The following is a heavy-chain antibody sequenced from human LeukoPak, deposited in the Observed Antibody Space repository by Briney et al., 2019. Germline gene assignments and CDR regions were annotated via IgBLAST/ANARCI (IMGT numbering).Heavy chain of an antibody. Sequence: GGSLRLSCAASGFTFSSYGMHWVRQAPGKGLEWVAVISYDGSNKYYADSVKGRFTISRDNSKNTLYLQMNSLRAEDTAVYYCALLDYCSSTSCYSYYYMDVWGKETTVTVSS. J-gene: IGHJ6*03. D-gene: IGHD2-2*01. V-gene: IGHV3-30*03. CDR3: ALLDYCSSTSCYSYYYMDV. CDR1: GFTFSSYG. CDR2: ISYDGSNK.